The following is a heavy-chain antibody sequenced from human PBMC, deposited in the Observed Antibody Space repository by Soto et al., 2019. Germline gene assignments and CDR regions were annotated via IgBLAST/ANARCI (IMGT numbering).Heavy chain of an antibody. CDR1: GFSLTTSGVG. CDR2: IYWGDDK. J-gene: IGHJ4*02. Sequence: QITLNESGPTVVKPTETLTLTCTFSGFSLTTSGVGVGWVRQSPGKAPEWLGFIYWGDDKRYSTSLKSRLTNTKDTSKNQVVLTMANVDPADTATYYCAHRVLRAVFGLVTTTAIYFDFWGQGTPVVVSS. D-gene: IGHD3-3*01. V-gene: IGHV2-5*02. CDR3: AHRVLRAVFGLVTTTAIYFDF.